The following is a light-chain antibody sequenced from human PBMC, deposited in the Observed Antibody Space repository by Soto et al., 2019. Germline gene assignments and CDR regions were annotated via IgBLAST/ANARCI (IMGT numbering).Light chain of an antibody. CDR2: GAS. V-gene: IGKV3-20*01. Sequence: EIVLTQSPGTLSLSPGERATLSCRASQSVSSSSLAWYQQKPGQAPRLLIYGASSRATGIPDRFSGSGSGTDFTLTISRLEPEDFAVYYCQQYDISPWTFGQGTKWIS. CDR1: QSVSSSS. CDR3: QQYDISPWT. J-gene: IGKJ1*01.